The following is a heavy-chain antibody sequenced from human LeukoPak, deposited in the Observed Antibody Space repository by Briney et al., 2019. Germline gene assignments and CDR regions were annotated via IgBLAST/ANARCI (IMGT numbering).Heavy chain of an antibody. CDR1: GFTVSSNY. D-gene: IGHD2-15*01. V-gene: IGHV3-66*01. CDR3: ARDGLLPGALKNYYYGMDV. Sequence: GGSLRLSCAASGFTVSSNYMSWVRQAPGKGLEWVSVIYSGGSTYYADSVKGRFTISRDNSKNTLYLQMNSLRAEDTAVCYCARDGLLPGALKNYYYGMDVWGQGTTVTVSS. J-gene: IGHJ6*02. CDR2: IYSGGST.